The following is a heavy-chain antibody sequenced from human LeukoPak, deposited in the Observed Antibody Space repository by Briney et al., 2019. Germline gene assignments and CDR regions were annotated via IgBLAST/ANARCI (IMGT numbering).Heavy chain of an antibody. D-gene: IGHD6-13*01. CDR2: IYYSGST. CDR1: GGSISSYY. V-gene: IGHV4-59*01. J-gene: IGHJ6*03. CDR3: ARGNSSSWYYYYYYMDV. Sequence: PSETLSLTCTVSGGSISSYYWSWIRQPPGKGLEWIGYIYYSGSTNYNPSLKSRVTISVDTSKNQFSLKLSSVTAADTAVYYCARGNSSSWYYYYYYMDVWGKGTTVTISS.